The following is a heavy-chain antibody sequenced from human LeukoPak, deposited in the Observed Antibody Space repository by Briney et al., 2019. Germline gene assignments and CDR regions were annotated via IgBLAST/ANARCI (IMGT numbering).Heavy chain of an antibody. J-gene: IGHJ4*02. Sequence: SETLSLTCTVSGGSISAYYWSWIRQPPGKGLEWIGDVFYTGATNCNPSLESRVTISVDTSKNQFSLNLTSVTAADAAVYYCARLTRHYFVFWGRGTPVAVSS. CDR3: ARLTRHYFVF. V-gene: IGHV4-59*08. CDR1: GGSISAYY. CDR2: VFYTGAT.